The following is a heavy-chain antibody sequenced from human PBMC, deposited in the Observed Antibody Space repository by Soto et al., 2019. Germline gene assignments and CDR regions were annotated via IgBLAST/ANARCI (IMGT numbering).Heavy chain of an antibody. Sequence: GSLRLSCAASGFTFSSYWMSWVRQAPGKGLEWVANIKQDGSEKYYVDSVKGRFTISRDNAKNSLYLQMNSLRAEDTAVYYCARENDDILTGHGMDVWGQGTTVTVSS. V-gene: IGHV3-7*03. CDR3: ARENDDILTGHGMDV. D-gene: IGHD3-9*01. CDR2: IKQDGSEK. J-gene: IGHJ6*02. CDR1: GFTFSSYW.